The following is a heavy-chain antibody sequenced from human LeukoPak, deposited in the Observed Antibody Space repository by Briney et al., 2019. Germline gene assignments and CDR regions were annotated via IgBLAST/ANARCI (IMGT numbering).Heavy chain of an antibody. Sequence: PGGSLRLSCAASGFTLSNSAMSWGRQAPGKGLEWVSDISGSSDDTYYADSVKGRFTTARAKSQNPLYLHMNNLRAADTSVYYCVRRDCRGGRCYLVYWGQGALVTVSS. CDR1: GFTLSNSA. V-gene: IGHV3-23*01. CDR3: VRRDCRGGRCYLVY. D-gene: IGHD2-15*01. J-gene: IGHJ4*02. CDR2: ISGSSDDT.